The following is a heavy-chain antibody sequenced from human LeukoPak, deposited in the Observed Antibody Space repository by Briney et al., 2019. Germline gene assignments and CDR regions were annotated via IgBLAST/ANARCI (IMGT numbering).Heavy chain of an antibody. CDR2: IYYSGST. D-gene: IGHD2-15*01. Sequence: SETLSLTCTVSGGSISSYYWSWIRQPPGKGLEWIGYIYYSGSTNYNPSLKSRVTISVDTSKNQFSLKLSSVTAADTAVYYCASSQGRYCSGGSCYPSLHYYGMDVWGQGTTVTVSS. CDR1: GGSISSYY. CDR3: ASSQGRYCSGGSCYPSLHYYGMDV. V-gene: IGHV4-59*01. J-gene: IGHJ6*02.